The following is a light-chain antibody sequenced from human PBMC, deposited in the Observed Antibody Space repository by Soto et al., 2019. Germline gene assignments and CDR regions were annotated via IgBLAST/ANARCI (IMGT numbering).Light chain of an antibody. Sequence: DIQMTQSPSSLSASVGDRVTMTCRASQSISSWLAWYQQKPWKAPKLLIYKASTLKSGVPSRFSGSGSGTEFTLTISSLQSEDFALYYCHQYNSWAPGTFGQGTKVDIK. CDR1: QSISSW. CDR2: KAS. J-gene: IGKJ2*01. CDR3: HQYNSWAPGT. V-gene: IGKV1-5*03.